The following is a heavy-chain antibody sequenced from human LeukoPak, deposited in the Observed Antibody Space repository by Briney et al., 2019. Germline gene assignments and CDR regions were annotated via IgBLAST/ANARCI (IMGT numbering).Heavy chain of an antibody. CDR3: ARDQGDIVVVPAAEFDY. CDR1: GYTFTGYY. D-gene: IGHD2-2*01. Sequence: ASVKVSCKPSGYTFTGYYMHWVRQAPGQGLEWMGWINPNSGGTNYAQKFQGRVTMTRDTSISTAYMELSRLRSDDTAVYYCARDQGDIVVVPAAEFDYWGQGTLVTVSS. CDR2: INPNSGGT. V-gene: IGHV1-2*02. J-gene: IGHJ4*02.